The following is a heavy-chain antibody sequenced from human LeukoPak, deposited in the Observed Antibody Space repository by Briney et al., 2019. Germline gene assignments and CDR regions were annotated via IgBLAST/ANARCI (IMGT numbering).Heavy chain of an antibody. CDR1: GGSFSGYY. V-gene: IGHV4-34*01. J-gene: IGHJ4*02. Sequence: PSETLSLTCAVYGGSFSGYYWSWIRQPPGKGLEWIGEINHSGSTNYNPSLKSRVTISLDTSKNQFSLKLSSVTAADTAVYYCARERGPVVKRNDYWGQGTLVTVSS. D-gene: IGHD4-23*01. CDR3: ARERGPVVKRNDY. CDR2: INHSGST.